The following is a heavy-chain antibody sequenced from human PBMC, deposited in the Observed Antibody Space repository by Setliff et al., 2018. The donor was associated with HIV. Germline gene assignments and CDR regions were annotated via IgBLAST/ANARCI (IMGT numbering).Heavy chain of an antibody. J-gene: IGHJ3*02. V-gene: IGHV4-61*09. CDR2: IYTSGST. CDR3: ARILLYDSSAYFVNAFDI. D-gene: IGHD3-22*01. CDR1: GGSISSGSNY. Sequence: TLSLTCTVSGGSISSGSNYWSWIRQPAGKGLEWIGHIYTSGSTNYNPSLKSRVTISVDTSKNQFYLELSSVTAADTAVYYCARILLYDSSAYFVNAFDIWGQGTVVTVSS.